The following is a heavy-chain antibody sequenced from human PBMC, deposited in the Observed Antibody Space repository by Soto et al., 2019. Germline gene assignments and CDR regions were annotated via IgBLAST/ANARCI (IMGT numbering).Heavy chain of an antibody. J-gene: IGHJ4*02. D-gene: IGHD2-2*01. CDR3: ARDLGYCSSTSCPGYFDY. CDR1: GFTFSSYA. V-gene: IGHV3-30-3*01. Sequence: QVQLVESGGGVVQPGRCLRLSCAASGFTFSSYAMHWVSQAPGKGLEWVAVISYDGSNKYYADSVKGRFTISRDNSKNTLYLQMNSLRAEDTAVYYCARDLGYCSSTSCPGYFDYWGQGTLVTVSS. CDR2: ISYDGSNK.